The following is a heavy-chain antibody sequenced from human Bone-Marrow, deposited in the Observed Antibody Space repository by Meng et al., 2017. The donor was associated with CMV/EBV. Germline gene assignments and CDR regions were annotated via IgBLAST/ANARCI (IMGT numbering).Heavy chain of an antibody. D-gene: IGHD2-2*01. V-gene: IGHV3-23*01. CDR1: GFTFSSYA. CDR3: ARGGYCSSTSCPYYYYYYGMDV. J-gene: IGHJ6*04. CDR2: ISGSGGST. Sequence: GESLKIPCAASGFTFSSYAMSWVRQAPGKGLEWVSAISGSGGSTNYADPVKGRFTISRDNAKNSLYLQMNSLRAEDTAVYYCARGGYCSSTSCPYYYYYYGMDVWAKGTTVTFPS.